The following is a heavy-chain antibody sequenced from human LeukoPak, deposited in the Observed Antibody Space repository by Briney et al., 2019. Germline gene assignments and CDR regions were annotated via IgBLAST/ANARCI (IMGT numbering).Heavy chain of an antibody. CDR2: INGYGSST. CDR1: GFTFGSYW. J-gene: IGHJ4*02. Sequence: GGSLRLSCAASGFTFGSYWMHWVRQAPGKGLGWVSRINGYGSSTDFADSGKGRFTISRDNAKNTLYLQMNSLSAEDTAVYYCARAAPGNTALDYWGQGTLVTVSS. CDR3: ARAAPGNTALDY. V-gene: IGHV3-74*01. D-gene: IGHD5-18*01.